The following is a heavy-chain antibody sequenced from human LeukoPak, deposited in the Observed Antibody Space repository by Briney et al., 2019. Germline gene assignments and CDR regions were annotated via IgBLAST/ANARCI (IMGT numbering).Heavy chain of an antibody. V-gene: IGHV4-59*01. D-gene: IGHD2-15*01. CDR3: ARDSGGRSREFDY. Sequence: SETLSLTCTVSGGSISSYYWSWIRRPPGKGLEWIGYIYYSGSTNYNPSLKGRVTISVDTSKNQFSLKLSSVTAADTAVYYCARDSGGRSREFDYWGQGTLVTVSS. J-gene: IGHJ4*02. CDR2: IYYSGST. CDR1: GGSISSYY.